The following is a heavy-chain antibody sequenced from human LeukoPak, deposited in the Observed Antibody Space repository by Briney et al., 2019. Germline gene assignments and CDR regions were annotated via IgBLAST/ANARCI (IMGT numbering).Heavy chain of an antibody. CDR2: INSDGSEG. CDR1: GFTFSGFW. D-gene: IGHD6-6*01. Sequence: PGGSLRLSCAVSGFTFSGFWMSWSRQAPGKGLGWVASINSDGSEGYYADVVKGRFTISRDNAKNSLYLQINSLRAEDTAMYYCARSSYSGSSSVWGQGTMVTVSS. V-gene: IGHV3-7*03. CDR3: ARSSYSGSSSV. J-gene: IGHJ3*01.